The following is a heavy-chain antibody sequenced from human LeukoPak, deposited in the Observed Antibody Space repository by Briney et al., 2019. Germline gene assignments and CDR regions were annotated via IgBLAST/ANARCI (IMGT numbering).Heavy chain of an antibody. J-gene: IGHJ5*02. CDR1: GGSISSGGYY. Sequence: SQTLSLTCTVSGGSISSGGYYWSWIRQHPGKGLEWIGYIYYSGSTYYNPSLKSRVTISVDTSKNQFSLKLSSVTAADTAVYYCAREPTVGLNWFDPWGQGTLVTVSS. CDR2: IYYSGST. CDR3: AREPTVGLNWFDP. V-gene: IGHV4-31*03. D-gene: IGHD4-11*01.